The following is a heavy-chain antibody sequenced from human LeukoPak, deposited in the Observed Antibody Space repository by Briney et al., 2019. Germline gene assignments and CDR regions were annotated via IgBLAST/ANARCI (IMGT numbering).Heavy chain of an antibody. J-gene: IGHJ4*02. D-gene: IGHD3-3*01. V-gene: IGHV4-30-2*01. CDR3: ARMFGVVIMGTGYFDY. CDR2: IYHSGST. CDR1: GGPLNSGGNY. Sequence: SETLSLTCTVSGGPLNSGGNYWSWIRQPPGKGLEWIGYIYHSGSTYFNPSLKSRVTISIDMSKNQLSLKLSSVTAADTAVYYCARMFGVVIMGTGYFDYWGQGILVTVSS.